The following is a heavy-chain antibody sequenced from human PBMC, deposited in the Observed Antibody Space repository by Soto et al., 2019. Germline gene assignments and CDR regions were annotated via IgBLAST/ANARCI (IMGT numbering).Heavy chain of an antibody. Sequence: QVQLQESGPGLVKPSQTLSLTCTVSGGSIRSGGYYWSWIRQHPGKGLEWIGYIYYSGSTYYNPSLKSRVTISVDPSKNPFSLKLNSVTAADTAVYYCARGGNGGVDYWGQGTLVTVSS. J-gene: IGHJ4*02. CDR3: ARGGNGGVDY. CDR2: IYYSGST. V-gene: IGHV4-31*03. CDR1: GGSIRSGGYY. D-gene: IGHD2-21*01.